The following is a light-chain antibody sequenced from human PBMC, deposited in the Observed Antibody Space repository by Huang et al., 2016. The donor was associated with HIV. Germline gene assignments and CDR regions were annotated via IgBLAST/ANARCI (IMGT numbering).Light chain of an antibody. CDR3: QQSYDTVRT. Sequence: DIQMTQSPLSLSASVGDRVTITCRASQSIANYLNWYQQKPGKAPRLLLYDASSLQSGVPSRFSGSGSGTDFTFTISSLQPEDFATYYCQQSYDTVRTFGQGTKVDI. CDR2: DAS. CDR1: QSIANY. V-gene: IGKV1-39*01. J-gene: IGKJ1*01.